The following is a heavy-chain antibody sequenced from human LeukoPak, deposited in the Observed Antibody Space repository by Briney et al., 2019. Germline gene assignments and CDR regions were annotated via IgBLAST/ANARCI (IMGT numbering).Heavy chain of an antibody. CDR2: ISGSGGST. CDR1: GFTFSSYA. CDR3: TRDLAF. V-gene: IGHV3-23*01. J-gene: IGHJ4*02. Sequence: GGSLRLSCAASGFTFSSYAMSWVRQASGKGLEWVSAISGSGGSTYYAAPVKGRFTISRDDSKNTLYLHMNSLKIEDTAVYYCTRDLAFWGQGTLVIVSS.